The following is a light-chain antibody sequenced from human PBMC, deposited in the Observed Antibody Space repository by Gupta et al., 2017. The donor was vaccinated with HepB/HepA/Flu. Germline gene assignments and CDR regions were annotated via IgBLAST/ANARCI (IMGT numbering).Light chain of an antibody. CDR2: RAS. Sequence: DIQMTQSPATLSASVGDRVTITCRASQTISNWVAWYQHKPGKAPKVLIYRASSLESGVPSRFSGGGYATEFTLTSSSRQDDACAKYYRQHYNNLRTFGEGTKVEIK. V-gene: IGKV1-5*03. CDR1: QTISNW. J-gene: IGKJ4*02. CDR3: QHYNNLRT.